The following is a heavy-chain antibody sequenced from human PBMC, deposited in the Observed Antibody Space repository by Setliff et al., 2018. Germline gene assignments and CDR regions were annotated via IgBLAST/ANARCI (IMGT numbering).Heavy chain of an antibody. V-gene: IGHV3-30*02. J-gene: IGHJ4*02. D-gene: IGHD6-19*01. Sequence: PGGSLRLSCAASGFTFSNYGTHWVRQAPGKGLEWVAFIRFDGTEKYYLDSVKGRFTISRDNSKNTLYLQMNSLTTEDTAVYYCAKDPHSTGWYFVPYLDYWGQGTLVTVSS. CDR1: GFTFSNYG. CDR3: AKDPHSTGWYFVPYLDY. CDR2: IRFDGTEK.